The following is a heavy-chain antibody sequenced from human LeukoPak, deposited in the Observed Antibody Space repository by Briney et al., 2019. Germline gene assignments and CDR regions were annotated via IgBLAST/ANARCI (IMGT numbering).Heavy chain of an antibody. V-gene: IGHV3-30*02. D-gene: IGHD3-3*01. J-gene: IGHJ4*02. CDR2: IRYDGSNK. CDR1: GFTFSSFG. Sequence: PGGSLRLSCAASGFTFSSFGMHWVRQAPGKGLEWVAFIRYDGSNKYYADSVKGRFTISRDNSKNTLYLQMNSLRAEDTAVYYCARVRGDYGFLSDYWGQGTLVTVSS. CDR3: ARVRGDYGFLSDY.